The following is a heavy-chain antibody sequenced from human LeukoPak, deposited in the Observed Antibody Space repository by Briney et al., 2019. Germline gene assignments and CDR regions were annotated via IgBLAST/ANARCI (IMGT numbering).Heavy chain of an antibody. J-gene: IGHJ4*02. D-gene: IGHD4-23*01. CDR3: ARAVGNSGTDY. V-gene: IGHV3-53*01. CDR1: GFTVSSNY. Sequence: GGSLRLSCAASGFTVSSNYLSWVRQAPGKGLEWGSVIYSGGSTYYADSVKGRFTISRDNSKNTLYLQMNSLRAEDTAVYYCARAVGNSGTDYWGQGTLVTVSS. CDR2: IYSGGST.